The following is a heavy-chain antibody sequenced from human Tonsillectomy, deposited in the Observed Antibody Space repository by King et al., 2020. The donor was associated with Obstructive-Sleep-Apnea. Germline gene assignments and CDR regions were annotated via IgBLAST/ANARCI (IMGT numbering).Heavy chain of an antibody. CDR1: GYAFTSYD. V-gene: IGHV1-8*01. Sequence: QLVQSGAEVKKPGASVKVSCKASGYAFTSYDINWVRQATGQGLEWMGWMNPNSGNQGYAQKFQGRVTMTRNTSITTAYMELNGLRSEDTAVYYCARSGVVATTQYWGQGTLVTVSS. CDR3: ARSGVVATTQY. J-gene: IGHJ4*02. D-gene: IGHD5-12*01. CDR2: MNPNSGNQ.